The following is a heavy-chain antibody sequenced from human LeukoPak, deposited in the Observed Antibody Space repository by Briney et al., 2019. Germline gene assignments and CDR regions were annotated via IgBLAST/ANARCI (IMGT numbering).Heavy chain of an antibody. J-gene: IGHJ5*02. CDR1: GYSFTNYW. V-gene: IGHV5-51*01. Sequence: GESLKISCKGSGYSFTNYWIGWVRQMPGKGPEWMGIIYPGDSDTRYSPSFQGQVTISADKYISTAYLQWNSLKASDTAMYYCARHLRLWQNWFDPWGQGTLVTVSS. CDR2: IYPGDSDT. D-gene: IGHD5-18*01. CDR3: ARHLRLWQNWFDP.